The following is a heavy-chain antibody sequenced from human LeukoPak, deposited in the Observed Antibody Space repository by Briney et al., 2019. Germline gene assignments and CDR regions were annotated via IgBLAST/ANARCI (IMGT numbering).Heavy chain of an antibody. D-gene: IGHD6-13*01. CDR1: GYSFANYC. V-gene: IGHV5-51*01. CDR2: IYPADSDT. Sequence: GESLKISCKGSGYSFANYCLGWVRQMPGKGLEWVGIIYPADSDTTYSPSFQGQVTISADKSISTAYLQWSSLKASDTAIYYCARRLTMIAAAGKGNWFDPWGQGTLVTVSS. J-gene: IGHJ5*02. CDR3: ARRLTMIAAAGKGNWFDP.